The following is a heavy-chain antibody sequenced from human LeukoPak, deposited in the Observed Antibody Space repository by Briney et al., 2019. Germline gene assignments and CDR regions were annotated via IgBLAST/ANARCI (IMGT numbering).Heavy chain of an antibody. Sequence: GGSLRLSCAASGFTFSSYAMNWVRQAPGKGLAWVSGINNSGGSTYYADSVKGRFTISRDNSKNTLYLQMNSLRAEDTAVYYCALRGSGWYSIDYWGQGTLVTVSS. CDR3: ALRGSGWYSIDY. J-gene: IGHJ4*02. CDR2: INNSGGST. V-gene: IGHV3-23*01. CDR1: GFTFSSYA. D-gene: IGHD6-19*01.